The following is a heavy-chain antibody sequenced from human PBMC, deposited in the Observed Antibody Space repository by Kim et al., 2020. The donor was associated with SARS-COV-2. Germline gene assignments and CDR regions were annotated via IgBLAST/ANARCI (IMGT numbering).Heavy chain of an antibody. D-gene: IGHD3-22*01. CDR3: ARQGGGEHYDNSGPLKWFDP. V-gene: IGHV4-59*08. CDR1: GGSIRSNY. J-gene: IGHJ5*02. Sequence: SETLSLTCTVSGGSIRSNYWSWIRQPPGKGLEWIGYIYYSGSTNYNPSLKSRVTISVDSSKNQFSLKLSSVTAADTAVYYCARQGGGEHYDNSGPLKWFDPWGQGTLVTVSS. CDR2: IYYSGST.